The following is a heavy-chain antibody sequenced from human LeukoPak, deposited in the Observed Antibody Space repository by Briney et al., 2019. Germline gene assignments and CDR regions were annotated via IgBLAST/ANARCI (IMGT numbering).Heavy chain of an antibody. CDR1: GFTFGEND. D-gene: IGHD4-11*01. CDR3: SRAGIDYNNYEYPL. V-gene: IGHV3-49*04. J-gene: IGHJ4*02. Sequence: PGRSLRLSCAVSGFTFGENDMSWVRQAPGKGLEWVGIIRSKLYGETTEYAASVQGRFTMSRDDGKRTAFLQMNNLKTEDTAVYYCSRAGIDYNNYEYPLWGQGTLVTVAS. CDR2: IRSKLYGETT.